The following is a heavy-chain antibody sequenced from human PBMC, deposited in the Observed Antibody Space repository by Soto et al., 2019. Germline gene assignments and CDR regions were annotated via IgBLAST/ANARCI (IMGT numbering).Heavy chain of an antibody. CDR1: GFTFSNAW. V-gene: IGHV3-15*07. CDR2: IKSKTEGVTT. J-gene: IGHJ4*02. CDR3: TTWYYYDSSGYYYPHLY. Sequence: GGSLRLSCAASGFTFSNAWMNWVRQAPGKGLEWVGRIKSKTEGVTTDYDAPVKGRFTISRDDSKNTLYLQMNSLKTEDTAVYYCTTWYYYDSSGYYYPHLYWGQGTLVTVSS. D-gene: IGHD3-22*01.